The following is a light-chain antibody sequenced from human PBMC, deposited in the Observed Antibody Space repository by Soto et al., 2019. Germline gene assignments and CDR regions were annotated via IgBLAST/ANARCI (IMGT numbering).Light chain of an antibody. V-gene: IGKV3-20*01. CDR3: QQYGSSPLT. CDR1: QSVSSSY. Sequence: ETVLTKSPGTLSLSPGERATLSCRASQSVSSSYLAWYQQKPGQAPRLLIYGASSRATGIPDRFSGSGSGTDFTLTISRLEPEDFAVYYCQQYGSSPLTFGGGTKVDI. J-gene: IGKJ4*01. CDR2: GAS.